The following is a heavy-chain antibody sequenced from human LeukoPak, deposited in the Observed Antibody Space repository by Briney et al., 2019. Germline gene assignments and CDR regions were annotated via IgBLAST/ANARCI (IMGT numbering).Heavy chain of an antibody. Sequence: ASVKVSCKASGYTFTSYGISWVRQAPGQGLEWMGWISAYNGNTNYAQKLQGRVTMTTDTSTSTAYMELSSLRSEDTAVYYCARGAYSGSYYDYYYYMDVWGKGTTVTVSS. D-gene: IGHD1-26*01. V-gene: IGHV1-18*01. CDR3: ARGAYSGSYYDYYYYMDV. J-gene: IGHJ6*03. CDR1: GYTFTSYG. CDR2: ISAYNGNT.